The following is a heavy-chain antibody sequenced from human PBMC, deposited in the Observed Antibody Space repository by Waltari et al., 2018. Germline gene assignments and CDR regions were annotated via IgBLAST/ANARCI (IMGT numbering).Heavy chain of an antibody. Sequence: QVQLVQSGAEVKKPGASVKVSCKASGYTFTGYYMHWVRQAPGQGLEWMGWINPNSGGTTYAQKFQGRVTMTRDTSISTAYMELSRLRSDDTAVYYCAREGPDIAAAGFDYWGQGTLVTVSS. CDR3: AREGPDIAAAGFDY. V-gene: IGHV1-2*02. D-gene: IGHD6-13*01. J-gene: IGHJ4*02. CDR1: GYTFTGYY. CDR2: INPNSGGT.